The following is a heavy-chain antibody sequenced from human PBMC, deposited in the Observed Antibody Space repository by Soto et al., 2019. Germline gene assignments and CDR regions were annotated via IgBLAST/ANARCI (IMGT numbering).Heavy chain of an antibody. V-gene: IGHV5-51*01. CDR3: ASSPNDYGDYVDY. CDR2: IYPGDSDT. J-gene: IGHJ4*02. Sequence: PGESLKISYKGSGYSFTCYWIGWVRQMPGKGLEWMGIIYPGDSDTRYSPSFQGQVTISADKSISTAYLQWSSLKASDTAMYYCASSPNDYGDYVDYWGQGTLVTVSS. CDR1: GYSFTCYW. D-gene: IGHD4-17*01.